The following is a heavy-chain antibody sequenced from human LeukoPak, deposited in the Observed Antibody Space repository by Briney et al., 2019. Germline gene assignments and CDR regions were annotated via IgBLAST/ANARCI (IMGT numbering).Heavy chain of an antibody. CDR2: IYTSGST. CDR3: ARYSGYDSFDP. V-gene: IGHV4-4*07. Sequence: SETLSLTCTVSRGSISSYYWTWMRQPAGKGLEWIGRIYTSGSTDYNPSLKSRVTMSVDTSKNQFSLKLTSVTAADTAVYYCARYSGYDSFDPWGQGTLVTVSS. J-gene: IGHJ5*02. D-gene: IGHD5-12*01. CDR1: RGSISSYY.